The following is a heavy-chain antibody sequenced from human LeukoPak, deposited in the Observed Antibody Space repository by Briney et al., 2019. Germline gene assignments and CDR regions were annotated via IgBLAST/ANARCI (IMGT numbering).Heavy chain of an antibody. J-gene: IGHJ6*03. CDR3: AREITMVRGVTYYYYMDV. CDR2: ISAYNGNT. CDR1: RYTFSSYG. Sequence: ASVKVSCKASRYTFSSYGISWVRQAPGQGLEWMGWISAYNGNTHYAQKLQGRVTMTTDTSTSTAYMELRSLRSDDTAVYYCAREITMVRGVTYYYYMDVWGKGTTVTISS. D-gene: IGHD3-10*01. V-gene: IGHV1-18*01.